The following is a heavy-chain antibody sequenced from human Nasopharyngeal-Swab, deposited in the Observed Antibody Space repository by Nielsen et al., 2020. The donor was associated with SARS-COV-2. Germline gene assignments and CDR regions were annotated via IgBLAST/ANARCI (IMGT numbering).Heavy chain of an antibody. CDR3: AREGRTWKLLQSYYYYMDV. CDR1: GYTFTGYY. V-gene: IGHV1-2*04. Sequence: ASVKVSCKASGYTFTGYYMHWVRQAPGQGLEWMGWINPNSGGTNYAQKFQGWVTMTRDTSISTAYMELSRLRSDDTAVYYCAREGRTWKLLQSYYYYMDVWGKGTTVTVSS. CDR2: INPNSGGT. D-gene: IGHD1-26*01. J-gene: IGHJ6*03.